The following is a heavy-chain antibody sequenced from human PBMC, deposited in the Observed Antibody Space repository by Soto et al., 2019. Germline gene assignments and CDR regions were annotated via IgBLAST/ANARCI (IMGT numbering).Heavy chain of an antibody. CDR3: ARGLLESWLQPDDYYCMDV. J-gene: IGHJ6*04. D-gene: IGHD5-12*01. V-gene: IGHV1-69*01. Sequence: QVQLVQSGAEVKKPGSSVKVSCKASGGTFSSYAISWVRQAPGQGLEWMGGIIPIFGTANYAQKFQGRVTITADESTSTAYMEVSSLRSEDTAVYYCARGLLESWLQPDDYYCMDVWGERPTVTVSS. CDR1: GGTFSSYA. CDR2: IIPIFGTA.